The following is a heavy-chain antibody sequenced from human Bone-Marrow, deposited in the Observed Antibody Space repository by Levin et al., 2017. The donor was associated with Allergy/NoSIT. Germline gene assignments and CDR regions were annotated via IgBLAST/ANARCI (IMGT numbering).Heavy chain of an antibody. J-gene: IGHJ5*02. CDR1: GFTFDDYA. D-gene: IGHD2-8*02. V-gene: IGHV3-9*01. Sequence: PGGSLRLSCAASGFTFDDYAMHWVRQAPGKGLEWVSGISWNSGSIGYADSVKGRFTISRDNAKNSLYLQMNSLRAEDTALYYCAKDPSGDISYSEINWFDPWGQGTLVTVSS. CDR2: ISWNSGSI. CDR3: AKDPSGDISYSEINWFDP.